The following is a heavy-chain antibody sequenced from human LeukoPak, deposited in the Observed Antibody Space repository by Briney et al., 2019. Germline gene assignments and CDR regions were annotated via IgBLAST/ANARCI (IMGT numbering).Heavy chain of an antibody. D-gene: IGHD4-11*01. CDR1: GFTFSDYY. CDR2: ISSSGSTI. Sequence: GGSLRLSCAASGFTFSDYYMSWIRQAPGKGLEWVSYISSSGSTIYYADSVKGRFTISRDNAKNSLYLQMNSLRAEDTAMYYCARDAQRGFDYSNSLEYWGHGTLVTVSS. J-gene: IGHJ4*01. V-gene: IGHV3-11*04. CDR3: ARDAQRGFDYSNSLEY.